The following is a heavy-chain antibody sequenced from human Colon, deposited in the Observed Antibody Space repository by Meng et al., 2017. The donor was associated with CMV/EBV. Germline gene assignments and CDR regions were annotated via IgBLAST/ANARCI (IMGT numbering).Heavy chain of an antibody. CDR3: ARGQGYCTSANCLKYYFDF. CDR1: GYSISSGYY. J-gene: IGHJ4*02. Sequence: SETLSLTCTVSGYSISSGYYWGWIRQPPGKGLEWIGSIFQSGTTYNNPSLKSHSTISMDTSKNQFSLRLISVTAADTAVYYCARGQGYCTSANCLKYYFDFWGQGALVTVSS. D-gene: IGHD2-2*01. CDR2: IFQSGTT. V-gene: IGHV4-38-2*02.